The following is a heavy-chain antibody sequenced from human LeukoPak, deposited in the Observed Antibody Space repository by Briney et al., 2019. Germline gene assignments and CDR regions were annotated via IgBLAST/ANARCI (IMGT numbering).Heavy chain of an antibody. V-gene: IGHV3-9*01. CDR2: ISWNSGSI. Sequence: GGSLRLPCAASGFTFDDYGMHWVRQAPGKGLEWVSGISWNSGSIGYVDSVKGRFTISRDNAKNSLYLQMNNLRAEDTAVYYCVSFYETYWGRGTLVTVSS. CDR3: VSFYETY. CDR1: GFTFDDYG. D-gene: IGHD2-2*01. J-gene: IGHJ4*02.